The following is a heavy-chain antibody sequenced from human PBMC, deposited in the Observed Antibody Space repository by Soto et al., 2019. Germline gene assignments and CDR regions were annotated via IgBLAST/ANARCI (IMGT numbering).Heavy chain of an antibody. J-gene: IGHJ4*02. V-gene: IGHV4-31*03. CDR3: ARVWDSSGPNFDY. CDR1: GGSISSGGYY. D-gene: IGHD3-22*01. CDR2: IYYSGST. Sequence: QVQLQESGPGLVKPSQTLSLTCTVSGGSISSGGYYWSWIRQHPGKGLEWIGYIYYSGSTYYNSSLKSRVTISVDTSKNQFDLKLSSVTAADTAVYYCARVWDSSGPNFDYWGQGTLVTVSS.